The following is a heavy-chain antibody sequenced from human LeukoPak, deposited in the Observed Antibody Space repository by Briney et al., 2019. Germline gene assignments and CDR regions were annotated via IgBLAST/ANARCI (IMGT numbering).Heavy chain of an antibody. CDR1: GFNFNNAW. V-gene: IGHV3-15*07. D-gene: IGHD6-13*01. CDR2: IKSRTDGGTT. CDR3: TTVLLAAVGLVSFFDF. Sequence: GGSLRLSCTTSGFNFNNAWMNWVRQAPGKGLEWVGRIKSRTDGGTTVYSAPVKGRFTISRDDSKSTLYLQMNSLKIEDTAVYYCTTVLLAAVGLVSFFDFWGQGALVTVSS. J-gene: IGHJ4*02.